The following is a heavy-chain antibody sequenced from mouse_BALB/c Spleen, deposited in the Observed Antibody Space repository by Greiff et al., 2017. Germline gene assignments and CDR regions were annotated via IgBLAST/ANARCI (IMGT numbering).Heavy chain of an antibody. CDR2: IYPGSGNT. J-gene: IGHJ4*01. V-gene: IGHV1-63*01. D-gene: IGHD2-14*01. CDR3: ARYDPSYAMDY. Sequence: QVQLKESGAELVRPGTSVKISCKASGYAFTNYWLGWVKQRPGHGLEWIGDIYPGSGNTYYNEKFKGKATLTADKSSSTAYMQLSSLTSEDSAVYFCARYDPSYAMDYWGQGTSVTVSS. CDR1: GYAFTNYW.